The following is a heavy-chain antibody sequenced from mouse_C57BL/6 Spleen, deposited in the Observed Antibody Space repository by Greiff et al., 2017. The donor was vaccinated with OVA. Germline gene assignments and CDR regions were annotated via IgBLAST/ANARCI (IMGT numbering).Heavy chain of an antibody. Sequence: EVQLLESGAGLVKPGGSLKLSCAASGFTFTGYWMHWVRQTPEQGPEWVAYISRASSTTYYAHTVKGRFTISRDNAKNTLFLQMTSLRSEDTAMYYCARKKSSWDGYAMDYWGQGTSVTVSS. V-gene: IGHV5-17*01. CDR1: GFTFTGYW. CDR3: ARKKSSWDGYAMDY. J-gene: IGHJ4*01. D-gene: IGHD4-1*01. CDR2: ISRASSTT.